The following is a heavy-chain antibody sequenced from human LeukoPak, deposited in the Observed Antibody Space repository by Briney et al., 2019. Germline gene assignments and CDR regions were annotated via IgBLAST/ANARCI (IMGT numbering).Heavy chain of an antibody. CDR3: ARDFIVGASGGAFDI. J-gene: IGHJ3*02. Sequence: SETLSLTCTVSGGSIGSYYWSWIRQPPGKGLEWIGYIYYSGSSNYNPSLKSRVTISVDTSKNQFSLKLSSVTAADTAVYYCARDFIVGASGGAFDIWGQGTMVTVSS. D-gene: IGHD1-26*01. CDR1: GGSIGSYY. V-gene: IGHV4-59*01. CDR2: IYYSGSS.